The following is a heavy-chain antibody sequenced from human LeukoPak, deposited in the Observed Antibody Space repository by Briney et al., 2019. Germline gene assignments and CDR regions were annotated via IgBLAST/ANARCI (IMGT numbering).Heavy chain of an antibody. CDR3: ARDKRGRGSYSYYYYMDV. CDR1: GGSISSSSSY. Sequence: SETLSLTCTVSGGSISSSSSYWGWIRQPPGKGLEWIGSIYYSGSTYYNPSLKSRVTISVDTSKNQFSLKLSSVTAADTAVYYCARDKRGRGSYSYYYYMDVWGKGTTVTISS. V-gene: IGHV4-39*07. D-gene: IGHD1-26*01. J-gene: IGHJ6*03. CDR2: IYYSGST.